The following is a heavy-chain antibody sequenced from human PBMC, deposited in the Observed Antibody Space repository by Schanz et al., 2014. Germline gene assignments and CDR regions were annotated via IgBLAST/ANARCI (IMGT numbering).Heavy chain of an antibody. CDR2: IKKDGSEK. V-gene: IGHV3-7*03. CDR1: GFSLDIFA. J-gene: IGHJ4*02. Sequence: EVHLLESGGGLVEPGGSLRLSCATSGFSLDIFAVSWVRQAPGKGPEWVANIKKDGSEKYYVDSVKGRFTISRDNAENTLFLQMNSLRAEDTAVYYCARKVVATIGGYYDNWGQGTLVIVSS. D-gene: IGHD5-12*01. CDR3: ARKVVATIGGYYDN.